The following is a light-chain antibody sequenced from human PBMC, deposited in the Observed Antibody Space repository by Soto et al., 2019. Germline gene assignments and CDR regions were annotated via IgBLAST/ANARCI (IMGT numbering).Light chain of an antibody. CDR2: SNN. V-gene: IGLV1-44*01. Sequence: QSVLTQPPSASGTPGQRVTISCSGSSSNIESNTVNWYQQLPGTAPNLLIYSNNQRPSGVPDRFSGSKSGTSASLATSGRQSEDEADYYCAAWDDSLNGVVFGGGTKLTVL. J-gene: IGLJ2*01. CDR1: SSNIESNT. CDR3: AAWDDSLNGVV.